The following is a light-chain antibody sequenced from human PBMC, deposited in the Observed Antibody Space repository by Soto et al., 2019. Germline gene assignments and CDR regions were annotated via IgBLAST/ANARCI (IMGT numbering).Light chain of an antibody. CDR2: GNT. J-gene: IGLJ2*01. CDR1: SSNIGAGYD. V-gene: IGLV1-40*01. Sequence: QSALTQPPSVSGAPGQRVTISCTGSSSNIGAGYDVHWYQQLPGKAPKLLIFGNTNRPSGVPDRFSGSKSGTSASLAITGLQAEDEADYYCQSFDSSLSGSVVFGGGTQLTVL. CDR3: QSFDSSLSGSVV.